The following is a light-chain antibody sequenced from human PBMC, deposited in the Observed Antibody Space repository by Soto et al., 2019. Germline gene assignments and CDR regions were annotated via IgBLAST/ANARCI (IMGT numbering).Light chain of an antibody. CDR2: DVS. J-gene: IGKJ5*01. CDR1: QDSSKS. CDR3: QQYDHLIT. V-gene: IGKV1-33*01. Sequence: EIQLTQSPSFLSASVGDRVTITFPASQDSSKSLNWYQQKPGEAPNLLIYDVSNLETGVPSRFSGSGSGTDFTLTIRGLQPEDLATYYCQQYDHLITFGQGTRLEIK.